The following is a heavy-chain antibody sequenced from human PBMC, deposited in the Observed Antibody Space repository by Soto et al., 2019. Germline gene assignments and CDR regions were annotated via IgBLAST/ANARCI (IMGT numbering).Heavy chain of an antibody. CDR2: IYYSGST. D-gene: IGHD6-13*01. Sequence: QLQLQESGPGLVKPSETLSLTCTVSGGSISSSSYYWGWIRQPPGKGLEWIGSIYYSGSTYYNPSLKSRVTISVDTSKNQFSLKLSSVTAADTAVYYCARQLDGQQLYDYWGQGTLVTVSS. CDR3: ARQLDGQQLYDY. J-gene: IGHJ4*02. V-gene: IGHV4-39*01. CDR1: GGSISSSSYY.